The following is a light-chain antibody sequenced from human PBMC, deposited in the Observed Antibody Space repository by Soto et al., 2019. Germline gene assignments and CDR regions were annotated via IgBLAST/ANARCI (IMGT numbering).Light chain of an antibody. Sequence: QSVLTQPPSSSGTPGQRVTISCSGSSANIGSYTANWYQQLPGTTPKLLLSSNDQRPSGVPDRFAGSKSGTSASLAISGLQSEDEADYYCAAWDDSLNGVVFGGGTKLTVL. CDR1: SANIGSYT. CDR3: AAWDDSLNGVV. V-gene: IGLV1-44*01. CDR2: SND. J-gene: IGLJ3*02.